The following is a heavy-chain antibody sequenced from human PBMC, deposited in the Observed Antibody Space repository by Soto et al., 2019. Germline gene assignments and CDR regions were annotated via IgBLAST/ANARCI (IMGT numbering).Heavy chain of an antibody. CDR2: IYWDDEK. Sequence: QITLKESGPTLVKPTQTLTLTCTFSGFSLTTSGVGVGWIRQPPGKALEWLALIYWDDEKRDSPSLKSRLTITKDTSKTQVVLTMTNMDPVDTATYYCAHARHPYYDYGMDVWGQGTTVTVSS. CDR1: GFSLTTSGVG. J-gene: IGHJ6*02. V-gene: IGHV2-5*02. CDR3: AHARHPYYDYGMDV.